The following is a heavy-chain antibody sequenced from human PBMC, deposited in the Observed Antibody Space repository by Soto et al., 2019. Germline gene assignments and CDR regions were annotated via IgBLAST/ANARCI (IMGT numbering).Heavy chain of an antibody. J-gene: IGHJ5*02. V-gene: IGHV7-4-1*01. CDR2: INTNTGNP. D-gene: IGHD3-10*01. CDR1: GYTFTSYG. Sequence: ASVKVSCKASGYTFTSYGISWVRQAPGQGLEWMGWINTNTGNPTYAQGFTGRFVFSLKLTSVTAADTAVYYCARGRDGGGASWGQGTLVTVSS. CDR3: S.